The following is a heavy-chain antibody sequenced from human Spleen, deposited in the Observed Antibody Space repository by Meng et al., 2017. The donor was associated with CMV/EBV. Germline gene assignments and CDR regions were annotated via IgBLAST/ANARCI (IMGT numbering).Heavy chain of an antibody. CDR3: VKDGFSYQSSGGTFES. CDR1: GFMFDDYS. J-gene: IGHJ6*02. CDR2: LNWNSNHI. Sequence: GGSLRLSCAVSGFMFDDYSMHWVRQAPGKGPEWLLSLNWNSNHIGQAESVKGRFAISRDNAKNSLYLQMNSLRVEDTAVYYYVKDGFSYQSSGGTFESWGQGTTVTVSS. D-gene: IGHD3-22*01. V-gene: IGHV3-9*01.